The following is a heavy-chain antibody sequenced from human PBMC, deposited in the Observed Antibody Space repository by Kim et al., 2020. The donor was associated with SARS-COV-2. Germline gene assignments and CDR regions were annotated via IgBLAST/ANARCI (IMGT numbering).Heavy chain of an antibody. J-gene: IGHJ3*02. V-gene: IGHV5-51*01. D-gene: IGHD6-13*01. Sequence: RYSPSFQGQVTISADKSISTAYLQWSSLKASDTAMYYCARLGIAAAVIDIWGQGTMVTVSS. CDR3: ARLGIAAAVIDI.